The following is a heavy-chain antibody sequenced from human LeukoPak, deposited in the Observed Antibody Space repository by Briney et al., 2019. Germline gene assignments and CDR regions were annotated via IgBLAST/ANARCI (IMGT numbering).Heavy chain of an antibody. CDR2: ISGSDGRS. V-gene: IGHV3-23*01. CDR1: GFTVSSNY. Sequence: SGGSLRLSCAASGFTVSSNYMSWVRQAPGKGLEWVSAISGSDGRSHYADSVKGRFTTSRDNSKNTLWLQMNSLRAEDAAVYYCAKTAGSNWSFDYWGQGTLVTVSS. J-gene: IGHJ4*02. CDR3: AKTAGSNWSFDY. D-gene: IGHD6-13*01.